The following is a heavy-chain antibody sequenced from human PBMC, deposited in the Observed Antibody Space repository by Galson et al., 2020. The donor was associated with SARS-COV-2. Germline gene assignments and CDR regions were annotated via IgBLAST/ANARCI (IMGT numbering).Heavy chain of an antibody. V-gene: IGHV3-74*01. CDR2: IYSEGSST. Sequence: ALHWGSMRLSCAASGLTFRSYWMHWVRQAPGTGLVWVSRIYSEGSSTSYADSVKGRFTISGDNAKNTLYLQMNSLRAEDTAVYYCARGDMGNDYFDYWGQGTLVTVSS. D-gene: IGHD7-27*01. CDR3: ARGDMGNDYFDY. CDR1: GLTFRSYW. J-gene: IGHJ4*02.